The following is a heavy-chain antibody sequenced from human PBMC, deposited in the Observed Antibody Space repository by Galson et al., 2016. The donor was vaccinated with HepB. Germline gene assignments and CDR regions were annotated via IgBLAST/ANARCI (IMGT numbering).Heavy chain of an antibody. J-gene: IGHJ4*02. D-gene: IGHD4-17*01. Sequence: SLRLSCAASGFTFSGYGMHWVRQAPGKGLEWVAADSMDGRRKFYADSVKGRFTISRDNSNNILFLQMNSLSAEDTAVYYCARTQRNGDELDYWGQGTLVTVSS. CDR1: GFTFSGYG. CDR3: ARTQRNGDELDY. CDR2: DSMDGRRK. V-gene: IGHV3-30*03.